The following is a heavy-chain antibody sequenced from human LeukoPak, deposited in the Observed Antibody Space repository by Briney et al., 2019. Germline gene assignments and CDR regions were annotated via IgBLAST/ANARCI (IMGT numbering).Heavy chain of an antibody. D-gene: IGHD3-10*01. CDR3: ARDRSGMDV. V-gene: IGHV3-13*05. CDR1: GFTFSSYA. CDR2: IGTAGDP. J-gene: IGHJ6*02. Sequence: GGSLRLSCAASGFTFSSYAMSWVRQAPGKGLEWVSAIGTAGDPYYPGSVKGRFTISRENAKNSLYLQMNSLRAGDTAVYYCARDRSGMDVWGQGTTVTVSS.